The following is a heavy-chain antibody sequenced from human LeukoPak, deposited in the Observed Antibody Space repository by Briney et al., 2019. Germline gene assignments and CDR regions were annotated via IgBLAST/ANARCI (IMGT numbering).Heavy chain of an antibody. CDR1: GFTFSSYA. Sequence: GGSLRLSCAASGFTFSSYAMHWVRQAPGKGLEWVAFISYDGSNKYYSDSVKGRFTISRDNSKNTLYLQMSSLRAEDTAVYYCVKDPTYYYGSGSYPFDYWGQGTLVTVSS. CDR2: ISYDGSNK. J-gene: IGHJ4*02. CDR3: VKDPTYYYGSGSYPFDY. V-gene: IGHV3-30*14. D-gene: IGHD3-10*01.